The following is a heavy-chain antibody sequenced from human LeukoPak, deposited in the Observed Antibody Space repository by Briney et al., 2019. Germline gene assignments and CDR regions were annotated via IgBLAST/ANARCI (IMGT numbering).Heavy chain of an antibody. CDR3: ARGGVEYSSPTTFQH. V-gene: IGHV3-30*01. CDR2: ISYDGSNK. J-gene: IGHJ6*04. D-gene: IGHD6-6*01. Sequence: GGSLRLSCAASGFTFSSYAMHWVRQTPGKGLEWVAVISYDGSNKYYANSVKGRFTISRDNSKNTLYLQMNSLRAEDTAVYYCARGGVEYSSPTTFQHWGKGTTVTVSS. CDR1: GFTFSSYA.